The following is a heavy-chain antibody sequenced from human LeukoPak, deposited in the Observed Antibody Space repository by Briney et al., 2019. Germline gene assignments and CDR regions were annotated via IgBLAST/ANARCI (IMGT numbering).Heavy chain of an antibody. CDR2: ITGSGANT. D-gene: IGHD3-22*01. CDR3: YYYDSSGFYAQTKIDY. CDR1: GFSFSTYS. Sequence: GGSLRLSCAGSGFSFSTYSMNWVRQAPGKGLEWVSGITGSGANTYYADSVKGRFTISRDNSKNTLYLRMNSLRAEDTAVYYSYYYDSSGFYAQTKIDYWGQGTLVTVSS. V-gene: IGHV3-23*01. J-gene: IGHJ4*02.